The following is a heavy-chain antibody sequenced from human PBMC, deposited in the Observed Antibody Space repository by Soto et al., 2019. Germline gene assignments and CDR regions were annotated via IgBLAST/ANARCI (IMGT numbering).Heavy chain of an antibody. CDR3: ARRREARNDFWSGFENYYYYMDV. V-gene: IGHV3-33*01. D-gene: IGHD3-3*01. Sequence: GGSLRLSCAASGFTFSNYGMHWVRQAPGKGLEWVAIIWYDGSNKYYADSVKGRFTISRDNSKNTLYLQMNSLRAEDTAMYYCARRREARNDFWSGFENYYYYMDVWGKGTTVTVSS. J-gene: IGHJ6*03. CDR2: IWYDGSNK. CDR1: GFTFSNYG.